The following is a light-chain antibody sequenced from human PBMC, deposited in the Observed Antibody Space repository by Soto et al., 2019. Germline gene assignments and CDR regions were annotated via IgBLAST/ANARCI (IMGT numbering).Light chain of an antibody. CDR2: GAS. V-gene: IGKV1-5*01. J-gene: IGKJ1*01. CDR1: QSIRYY. Sequence: DIQLTQSPPTLSASVGDRVTITCRASQSIRYYLAWYQQMPGKAPKLLIYGASGLQSGVPSRFSGSGSGTEFTLTISSLQLDYIAKYLSQIHNSYSQTFGQATKV. CDR3: QIHNSYSQT.